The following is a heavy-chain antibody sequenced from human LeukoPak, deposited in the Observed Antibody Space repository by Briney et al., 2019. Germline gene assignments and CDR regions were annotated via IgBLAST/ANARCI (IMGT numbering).Heavy chain of an antibody. D-gene: IGHD3-16*01. CDR1: GYTFTGYY. J-gene: IGHJ4*02. Sequence: ASVKVSCKASGYTFTGYYMRWVRQAPGQGLEWMGGIIPVFGTPDYAQKFQDRVTITADRSTKTVYMELSSLQAEDTAFYYCARNWGLQYPPHYFFDYWGQGTLVTVSS. V-gene: IGHV1-69*06. CDR2: IIPVFGTP. CDR3: ARNWGLQYPPHYFFDY.